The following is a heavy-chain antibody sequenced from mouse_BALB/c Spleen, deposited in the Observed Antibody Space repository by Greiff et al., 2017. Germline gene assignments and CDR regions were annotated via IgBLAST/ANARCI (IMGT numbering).Heavy chain of an antibody. Sequence: VQLQQSGTVLARPGASVKMSCKASGYTFTSYWMHWVKQRPGQGLEWIGAIYPGNSDTSYNQKFKGKAKLTAVTSTSTAYMELSSLTNEDSAVYYCTRRRTYGSSLSALDYWGQGTTLTVSS. D-gene: IGHD1-1*01. V-gene: IGHV1-5*01. CDR1: GYTFTSYW. J-gene: IGHJ2*01. CDR3: TRRRTYGSSLSALDY. CDR2: IYPGNSDT.